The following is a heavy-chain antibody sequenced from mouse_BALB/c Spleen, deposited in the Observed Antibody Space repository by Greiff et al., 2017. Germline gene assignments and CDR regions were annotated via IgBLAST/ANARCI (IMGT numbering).Heavy chain of an antibody. CDR2: INSNGGST. CDR1: GFTFSSYY. Sequence: EVQVVESGGGLVKLGGSLKLSCAASGFTFSSYYMSWVRQTPEKRLELVAAINSNGGSTYYPDTVKGRFTISRDNAKNTLYLQMSSLKSEDTALYYCARGENYYGSSYYAMDYWGQGTSVTVSS. J-gene: IGHJ4*01. D-gene: IGHD1-1*01. V-gene: IGHV5-6-2*01. CDR3: ARGENYYGSSYYAMDY.